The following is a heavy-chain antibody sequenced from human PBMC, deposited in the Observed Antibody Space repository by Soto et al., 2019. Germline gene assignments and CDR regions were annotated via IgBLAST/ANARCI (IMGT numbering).Heavy chain of an antibody. Sequence: PGGSLRLSCAASGFTFSSYSMNWVRQAPGKGLEWVSYISSSSSTIYYADSVKGRFTISRDNAKNSLYLQMNSLRAEDTAVYYCARDYSGYDFGPLYWGQGTLVTVSS. V-gene: IGHV3-48*01. CDR1: GFTFSSYS. CDR3: ARDYSGYDFGPLY. CDR2: ISSSSSTI. J-gene: IGHJ4*02. D-gene: IGHD5-12*01.